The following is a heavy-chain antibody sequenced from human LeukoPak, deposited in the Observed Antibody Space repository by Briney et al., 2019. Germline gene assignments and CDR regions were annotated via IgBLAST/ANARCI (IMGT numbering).Heavy chain of an antibody. Sequence: GGSLRLSCAASGFTFNNYAMSWVRQAPGKGLEWVSAISGSGGSTYYADSVKGRFTISRDNSKNTLYLQMNSLRAEDTAVYYCAKDLLAYNWNDSFVDYWGQGTLVTVS. D-gene: IGHD1-20*01. J-gene: IGHJ4*02. CDR2: ISGSGGST. CDR1: GFTFNNYA. CDR3: AKDLLAYNWNDSFVDY. V-gene: IGHV3-23*01.